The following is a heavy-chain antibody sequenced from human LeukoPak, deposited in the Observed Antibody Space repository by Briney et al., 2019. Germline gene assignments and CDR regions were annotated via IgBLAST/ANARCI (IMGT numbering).Heavy chain of an antibody. Sequence: SQTLALTCAISGDSVSNSIATWNWIRQSPSGGLEWLGRTYFMSRWIHDYADSVKSRIVIDADTSKNQFSLLLKSVLPDDTAVYYRARRGDRNYYYDYWGQGTLVTVSS. V-gene: IGHV6-1*01. CDR3: ARRGDRNYYYDY. J-gene: IGHJ4*02. D-gene: IGHD3-16*01. CDR2: TYFMSRWIH. CDR1: GDSVSNSIAT.